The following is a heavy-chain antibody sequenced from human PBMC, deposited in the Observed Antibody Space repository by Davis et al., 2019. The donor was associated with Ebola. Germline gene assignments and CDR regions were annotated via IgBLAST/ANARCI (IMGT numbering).Heavy chain of an antibody. CDR1: GNTFNSHW. CDR3: ASLRRTITGMDDGFDI. Sequence: KVSCKDSGNTFNSHWIGWVRQLPGKGLEWMGVIFTGDSDTRYSPSFRGQVTIPADKSITTAYLQWSGLRASDSGMYYCASLRRTITGMDDGFDIWGQGTMVTVSS. D-gene: IGHD2-8*02. CDR2: IFTGDSDT. V-gene: IGHV5-51*01. J-gene: IGHJ3*02.